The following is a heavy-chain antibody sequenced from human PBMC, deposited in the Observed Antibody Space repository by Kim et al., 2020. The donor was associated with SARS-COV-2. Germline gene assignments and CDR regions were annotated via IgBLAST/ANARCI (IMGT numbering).Heavy chain of an antibody. D-gene: IGHD3-22*01. J-gene: IGHJ5*02. V-gene: IGHV4-39*01. Sequence: SETLSLTCTVSGGSISSSSYYWGWIRQPPGKGLEWIGSIYYSGSTYYNPSLKSRVTISVDTSKNQFSLKLSSVTAADTAVYYCARRNYYDSSGFDPWGQGTLVTVSS. CDR1: GGSISSSSYY. CDR2: IYYSGST. CDR3: ARRNYYDSSGFDP.